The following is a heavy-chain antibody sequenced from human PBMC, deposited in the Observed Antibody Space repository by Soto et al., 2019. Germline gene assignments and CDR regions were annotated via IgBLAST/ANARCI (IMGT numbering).Heavy chain of an antibody. Sequence: PGESLKISCKGSGYSFTNYRISWVRQMPGKGLELMGRIDPSDSYTNYSPSFQGHVTISVDKSTSTAYLQWSSLKASDTAMYYCARYSNXARPAFLYDRRDYYCDYWGQGTLVPVSS. V-gene: IGHV5-10-1*01. CDR3: ARYSNXARPAFLYDRRDYYCDY. D-gene: IGHD2-21*01. CDR2: IDPSDSYT. CDR1: GYSFTNYR. J-gene: IGHJ4*02.